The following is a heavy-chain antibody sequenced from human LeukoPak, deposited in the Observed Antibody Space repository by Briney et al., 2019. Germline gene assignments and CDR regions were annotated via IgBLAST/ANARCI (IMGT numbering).Heavy chain of an antibody. D-gene: IGHD3-22*01. Sequence: GRSLRLSCAASGFTFSSYSMNWVRQAPGKGLEWVSYISSSSSTIYYADSVKGRFTISRDNAKNSLYLQMNSLRDEDTAVYYCARGKYYYDSSGSNRPDYWGQGTLVTVSS. V-gene: IGHV3-48*02. CDR3: ARGKYYYDSSGSNRPDY. CDR2: ISSSSSTI. J-gene: IGHJ4*02. CDR1: GFTFSSYS.